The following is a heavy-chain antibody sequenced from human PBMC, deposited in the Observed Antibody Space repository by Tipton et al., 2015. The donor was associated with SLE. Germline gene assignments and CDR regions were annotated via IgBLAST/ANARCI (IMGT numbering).Heavy chain of an antibody. CDR3: ARDRRLELHAFDI. D-gene: IGHD1-7*01. J-gene: IGHJ3*02. V-gene: IGHV4-4*02. Sequence: TLSLTCAVSGGSISSSNWWSWVRQPPGKGLEWIGEIYHSGSTNYNPSLKSRVTISVDTSKNQFSLKLSSVTAADTAVYYCARDRRLELHAFDIWGQGTMVTVSS. CDR2: IYHSGST. CDR1: GGSISSSNW.